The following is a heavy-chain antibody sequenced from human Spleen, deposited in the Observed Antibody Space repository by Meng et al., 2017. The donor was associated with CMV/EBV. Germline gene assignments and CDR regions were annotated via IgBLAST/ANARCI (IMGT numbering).Heavy chain of an antibody. CDR3: ARGRVGYCSSTSCPRWFDP. CDR1: GGSVSSGSYY. D-gene: IGHD2-2*01. CDR2: IYYSGST. Sequence: SETLSLTCTVSGGSVSSGSYYWSWIRQPPGKGLEWIGYIYYSGSTNYNPSLKSRVTISVDTSKNQFSLKLSSVTAADTAVYYCARGRVGYCSSTSCPRWFDPWGQGTLVTVSS. V-gene: IGHV4-61*01. J-gene: IGHJ5*02.